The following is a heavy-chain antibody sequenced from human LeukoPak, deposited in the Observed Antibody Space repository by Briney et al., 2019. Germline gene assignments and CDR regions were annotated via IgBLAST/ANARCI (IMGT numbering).Heavy chain of an antibody. J-gene: IGHJ5*02. D-gene: IGHD3-3*01. Sequence: SETLSLTCTVSGGSISSYYWSWIRQPPGKGLEWIGYIYYSGSTNYSPSLKSRVTISVDTSKNQFSLKLSSVTAADTAVYCCARGSYDFWSGYSWFDPWGQGTLVTVSS. CDR3: ARGSYDFWSGYSWFDP. CDR1: GGSISSYY. V-gene: IGHV4-59*01. CDR2: IYYSGST.